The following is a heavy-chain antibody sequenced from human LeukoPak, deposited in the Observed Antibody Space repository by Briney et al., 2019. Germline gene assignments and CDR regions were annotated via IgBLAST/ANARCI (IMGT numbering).Heavy chain of an antibody. Sequence: SSETLSLTCTVSGVSISSGSHYWSWIRQPAGKGLEWIGRIYTSGSTNYNPSLKSRVTISVDTSKNQFSLKLSSVTAADTAVYYCARHRVTTVTPSAWDYFDYWGQGTLVTVSS. J-gene: IGHJ4*02. CDR3: ARHRVTTVTPSAWDYFDY. CDR2: IYTSGST. V-gene: IGHV4-61*02. CDR1: GVSISSGSHY. D-gene: IGHD4-17*01.